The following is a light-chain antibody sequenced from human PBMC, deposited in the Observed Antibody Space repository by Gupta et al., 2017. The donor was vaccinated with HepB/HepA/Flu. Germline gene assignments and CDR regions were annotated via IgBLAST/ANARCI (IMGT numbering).Light chain of an antibody. CDR3: CSYAAGSTFV. CDR1: SSDVGSYNL. CDR2: EVS. J-gene: IGLJ1*01. V-gene: IGLV2-23*02. Sequence: QSALTQPASVSGSPGQSITISCTGTSSDVGSYNLVSWYQQHPGKAPKLIIYEVSERPSGVSNRFSGSKSGNTASLTISGLQAEDEAYYYCCSYAAGSTFVFGTGTKVTVL.